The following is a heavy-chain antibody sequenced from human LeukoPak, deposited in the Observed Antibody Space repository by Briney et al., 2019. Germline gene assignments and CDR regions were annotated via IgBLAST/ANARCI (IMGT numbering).Heavy chain of an antibody. Sequence: PGGSLRLSCAASGFTFSSYAMSWVRQAPGKGLEWVSVISGSGDNTYYADSVKGRFTISRDNSKNMLYLQMNSLRAEDTAISYCAKGESTSSGWYFKNFKNWGQGTLVTVSS. D-gene: IGHD6-19*01. CDR1: GFTFSSYA. CDR3: AKGESTSSGWYFKNFKN. CDR2: ISGSGDNT. J-gene: IGHJ1*01. V-gene: IGHV3-23*01.